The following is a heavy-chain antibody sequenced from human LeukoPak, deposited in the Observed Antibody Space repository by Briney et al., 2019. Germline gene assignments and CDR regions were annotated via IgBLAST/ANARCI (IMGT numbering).Heavy chain of an antibody. Sequence: ASVTVSCKVSGYTLTELSMHWVRQAPGKGLEWMGGFDPEDGETIYAQKFQGRVTMTEDTSTDTAYMELSSLRSEDTAAYYCGRGGKKGDREAFDIWGQGTMVTVSS. CDR2: FDPEDGET. CDR3: GRGGKKGDREAFDI. CDR1: GYTLTELS. J-gene: IGHJ3*02. V-gene: IGHV1-24*01. D-gene: IGHD3-16*01.